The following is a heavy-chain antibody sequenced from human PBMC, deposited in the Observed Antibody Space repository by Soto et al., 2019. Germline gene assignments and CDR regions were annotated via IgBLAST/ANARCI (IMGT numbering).Heavy chain of an antibody. V-gene: IGHV3-30-3*01. CDR3: VRDFVVGGPTINYHYGMDV. D-gene: IGHD1-26*01. Sequence: GGSLRLSCAASGFTFSSYVFHWVRQAPGKGLEWVAVISYDGSNKYYADSVKGRFTISRDNSKNTLYLQMNSLRAEDTAVYYCVRDFVVGGPTINYHYGMDVWGQGTTVTVSS. CDR1: GFTFSSYV. CDR2: ISYDGSNK. J-gene: IGHJ6*02.